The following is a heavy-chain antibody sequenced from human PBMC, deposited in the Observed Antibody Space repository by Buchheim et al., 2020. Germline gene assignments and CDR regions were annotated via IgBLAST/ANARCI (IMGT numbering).Heavy chain of an antibody. V-gene: IGHV4-4*02. Sequence: QVQLQESGPGLVKPSETLSLTCAVSGGSVSSINWWSWVRQPPGKGLEWIGEIYHNGNTNYNPSLKSRVTISVDKSKKQVSLKVSSVTAADTAVYYCARTPDYYYGMDVWGQGTT. CDR1: GGSVSSINW. CDR3: ARTPDYYYGMDV. J-gene: IGHJ6*02. D-gene: IGHD2-15*01. CDR2: IYHNGNT.